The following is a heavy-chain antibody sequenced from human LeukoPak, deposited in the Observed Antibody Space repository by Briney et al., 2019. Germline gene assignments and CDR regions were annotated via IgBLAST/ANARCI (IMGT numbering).Heavy chain of an antibody. V-gene: IGHV4-34*01. Sequence: SETLSLTCTVSGGSISSYYWSWIRQPPGKGLEWIGEINHSGSTNYNPSLKSRVTISVDTSKNQFFLKLSSVTAADTAVYYCARVSGTTAWFDPWGQGTLVTVSS. CDR3: ARVSGTTAWFDP. CDR1: GGSISSYY. D-gene: IGHD1-7*01. CDR2: INHSGST. J-gene: IGHJ5*02.